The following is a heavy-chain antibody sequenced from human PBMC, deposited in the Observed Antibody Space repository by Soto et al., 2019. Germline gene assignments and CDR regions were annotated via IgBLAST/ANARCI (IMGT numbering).Heavy chain of an antibody. V-gene: IGHV4-39*01. D-gene: IGHD3-10*01. Sequence: QLQLQESGPGLVKPSETLSLTCTVSGGSISSSTYYWGWMRQPPGKGLEWIASFFIGGNTYYNPSLKSRVTISVDTAKDQFALTLSSVTAADTAVYLRASRHGLDIDAYYWGQGILGTVSS. J-gene: IGHJ4*02. CDR3: ASRHGLDIDAYY. CDR1: GGSISSSTYY. CDR2: FFIGGNT.